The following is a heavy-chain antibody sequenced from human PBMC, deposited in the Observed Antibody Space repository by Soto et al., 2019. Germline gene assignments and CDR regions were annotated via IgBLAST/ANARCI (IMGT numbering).Heavy chain of an antibody. J-gene: IGHJ4*02. V-gene: IGHV1-69*01. CDR2: IIPIFGTA. CDR3: ARAGCSGGSCYLGYFDY. D-gene: IGHD2-15*01. Sequence: QVQLVQSGAEVKKTGSSVKVSCKASGGTFSSYAISWVRQAPGQGLEWMGGIIPIFGTANYAQKFQGRVTITADESTSTAYMELSSLRSEDRAVYYCARAGCSGGSCYLGYFDYWGQGTLVTVSS. CDR1: GGTFSSYA.